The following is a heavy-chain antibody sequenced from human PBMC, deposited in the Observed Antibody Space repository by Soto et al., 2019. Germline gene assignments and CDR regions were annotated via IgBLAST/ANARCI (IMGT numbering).Heavy chain of an antibody. D-gene: IGHD6-13*01. J-gene: IGHJ5*02. CDR1: GYSISSGYY. CDR3: ASQALAAAGTRGWFDP. V-gene: IGHV4-38-2*01. CDR2: IYHSGST. Sequence: SETLSLTCAVSGYSISSGYYWGWIRQPPGKGLEWIGSIYHSGSTYYNPSLKSRVTISVDTSKNQFSLKLSSVTAADTAVYYCASQALAAAGTRGWFDPWGQGTLVTVSS.